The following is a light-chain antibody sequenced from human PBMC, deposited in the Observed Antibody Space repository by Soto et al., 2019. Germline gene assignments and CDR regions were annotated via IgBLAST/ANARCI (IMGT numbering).Light chain of an antibody. Sequence: QSALTQPRSVSGSPGQSVTISCTGTSSDVGGYNYVSWYQQHTGKAPKLMISDVSKRPSGVHDRFSGSKSGNTASLTISGLQAEDEANYYCCSYAGSYSVVFGGGTKLTVL. CDR3: CSYAGSYSVV. CDR1: SSDVGGYNY. J-gene: IGLJ2*01. CDR2: DVS. V-gene: IGLV2-11*01.